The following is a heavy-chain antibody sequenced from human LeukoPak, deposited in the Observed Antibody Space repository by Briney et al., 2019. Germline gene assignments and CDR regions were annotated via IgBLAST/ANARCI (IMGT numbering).Heavy chain of an antibody. CDR1: GFTFSSYA. Sequence: GGSLRLSCAASGFTFSSYAMSWVRQAPGKGLEWVSGISNSGGSTYYADSVKGRLTISRDNSKNTLYLHTNSLRAEDTAVYYCARNLPAADYWGQGALVTVSS. D-gene: IGHD2-2*01. CDR3: ARNLPAADY. CDR2: ISNSGGST. V-gene: IGHV3-23*01. J-gene: IGHJ4*02.